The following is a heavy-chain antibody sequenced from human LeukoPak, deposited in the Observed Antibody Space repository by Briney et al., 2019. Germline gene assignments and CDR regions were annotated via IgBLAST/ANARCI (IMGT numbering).Heavy chain of an antibody. Sequence: PSETLSLTCAVYGGSFSGYYWSWIRQPPGKGLEWIGEINHSGSTNYNPSLKSRLTISVDTPKKQFSLKLTSVTAEDTAAYCARNSSRTCTNTGCYPGGWLDTWGQGMVVTISS. CDR3: ARNSSRTCTNTGCYPGGWLDT. J-gene: IGHJ5*02. V-gene: IGHV4-34*01. CDR2: INHSGST. D-gene: IGHD2-8*01. CDR1: GGSFSGYY.